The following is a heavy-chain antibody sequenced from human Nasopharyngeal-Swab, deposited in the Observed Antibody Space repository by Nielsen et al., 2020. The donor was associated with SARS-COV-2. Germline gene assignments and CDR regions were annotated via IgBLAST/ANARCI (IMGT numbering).Heavy chain of an antibody. V-gene: IGHV3-23*01. CDR1: GFTFSSYA. D-gene: IGHD1-14*01. Sequence: GESLKISCAASGFTFSSYAMSWVRQAPGKGLEWVSAISGSGGSTYYADSVKGRFTISRDNSKNILYLQMNSLTVEDTAVYYCAKENQLTRFDYWGQGTLVTVSS. CDR3: AKENQLTRFDY. CDR2: ISGSGGST. J-gene: IGHJ4*02.